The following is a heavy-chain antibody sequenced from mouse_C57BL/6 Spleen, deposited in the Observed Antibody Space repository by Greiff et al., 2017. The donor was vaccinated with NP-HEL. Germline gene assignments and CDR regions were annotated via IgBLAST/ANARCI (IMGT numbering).Heavy chain of an antibody. Sequence: VQLQQPGAELVRPGSSVKLSCKASGYTFTSYWMDWVKQRPGQGLEWIGNIYPSDSETHYNQKFKDKATLTVDKSSSTAYMQLSSLTSEDSAVYYCARHYYGSRSFDYWGQGTTLTVSS. CDR1: GYTFTSYW. D-gene: IGHD1-1*01. CDR3: ARHYYGSRSFDY. J-gene: IGHJ2*01. CDR2: IYPSDSET. V-gene: IGHV1-61*01.